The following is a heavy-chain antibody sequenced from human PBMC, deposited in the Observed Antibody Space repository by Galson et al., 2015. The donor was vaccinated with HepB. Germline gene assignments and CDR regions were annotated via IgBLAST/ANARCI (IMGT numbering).Heavy chain of an antibody. Sequence: PDSLSGLFTISRDNSKNTLYLQMNSLRPEDTALYYCARDFRCNCDQWCQGTLVTVSS. J-gene: IGHJ4*02. V-gene: IGHV3-30*01. CDR3: ARDFRCNCDQ. D-gene: IGHD2-15*01.